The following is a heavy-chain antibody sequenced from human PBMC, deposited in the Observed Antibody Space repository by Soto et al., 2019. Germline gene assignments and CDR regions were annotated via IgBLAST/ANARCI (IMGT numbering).Heavy chain of an antibody. V-gene: IGHV5-10-1*01. CDR2: VDPSYSYS. Sequence: EXLKIYCKSSGYXFSTYLITWVRHKPGKGLECIGRVDPSYSYSNYSPSFQVHVTISAAKSTVTAYLHFSSLKASDGDMYFCARHGEMAATTFDYWGQGTLGTVS. CDR1: GYXFSTYL. D-gene: IGHD3-10*01. CDR3: ARHGEMAATTFDY. J-gene: IGHJ4*02.